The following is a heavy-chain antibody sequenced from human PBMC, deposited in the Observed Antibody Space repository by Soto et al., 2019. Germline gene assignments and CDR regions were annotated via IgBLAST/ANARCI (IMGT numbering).Heavy chain of an antibody. CDR1: GGSISSYY. CDR3: ARDFRPPYGVRYFDY. V-gene: IGHV3-53*04. CDR2: IYSGGST. D-gene: IGHD4-17*01. Sequence: TSETLSLTCTVSGGSISSYYWSWIRQPPGKGLEWVSVIYSGGSTYYADSVKGRFTISRHNSKNTLYLLMNSLRAEDTAVYYCARDFRPPYGVRYFDYWGQGTLVTVSS. J-gene: IGHJ4*02.